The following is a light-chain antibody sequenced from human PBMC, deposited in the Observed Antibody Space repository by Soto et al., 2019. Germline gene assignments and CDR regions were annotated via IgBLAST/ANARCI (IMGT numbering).Light chain of an antibody. CDR3: QSYDSSLSEWV. J-gene: IGLJ3*02. CDR1: SSNIGAGYD. CDR2: GNS. Sequence: QSVLTQPPSVSGAPGQRVTISCTGSSSNIGAGYDVHWYQQLPGTAPKLLIYGNSKRPSGVPDRFSGSKSGTSASLAITGLQAEDEADYYCQSYDSSLSEWVFGGGTKLTVL. V-gene: IGLV1-40*01.